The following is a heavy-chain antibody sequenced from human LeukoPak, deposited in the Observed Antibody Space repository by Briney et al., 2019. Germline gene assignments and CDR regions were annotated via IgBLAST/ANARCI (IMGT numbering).Heavy chain of an antibody. CDR3: AKDDRTLLLLEGTIDY. Sequence: GGSLRLSCAASGFTFSSYAMSWVRQAPGKGLEWVSAISGSGGSTYYADSVKGRFTISRDNSKNTLYLQMNSLRAEDTAVYYCAKDDRTLLLLEGTIDYWGQGTLVTVSS. V-gene: IGHV3-23*01. D-gene: IGHD2-15*01. CDR1: GFTFSSYA. J-gene: IGHJ4*02. CDR2: ISGSGGST.